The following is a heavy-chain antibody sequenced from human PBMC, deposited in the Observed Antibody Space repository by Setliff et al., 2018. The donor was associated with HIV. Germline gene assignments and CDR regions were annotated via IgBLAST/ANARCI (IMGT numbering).Heavy chain of an antibody. D-gene: IGHD3-10*01. Sequence: ASVKVPCKASGYTFTSYGISWVRQAPGQGLEWMGWISAYNGNTNYAQKLQGRVTMTTDTSTSTAYMELRSLRSDDTAVYYCARNYYGSGSYSFFGSCGQGTLVTVSS. J-gene: IGHJ4*02. V-gene: IGHV1-18*01. CDR1: GYTFTSYG. CDR2: ISAYNGNT. CDR3: ARNYYGSGSYSFFGS.